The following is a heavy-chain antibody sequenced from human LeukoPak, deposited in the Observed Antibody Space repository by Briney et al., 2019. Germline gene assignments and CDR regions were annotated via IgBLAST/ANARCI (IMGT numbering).Heavy chain of an antibody. CDR1: GFTFSSYD. J-gene: IGHJ4*02. CDR3: ASSLGPRDY. CDR2: ISSTSYSI. V-gene: IGHV3-48*03. D-gene: IGHD7-27*01. Sequence: GGSLRLSCAASGFTFSSYDSNWVRQAPGKGLEWISYISSTSYSIYYADSVKGRFTISRDNAKNALYLQMDSLRVEDTALYYCASSLGPRDYWGQGILVTVSS.